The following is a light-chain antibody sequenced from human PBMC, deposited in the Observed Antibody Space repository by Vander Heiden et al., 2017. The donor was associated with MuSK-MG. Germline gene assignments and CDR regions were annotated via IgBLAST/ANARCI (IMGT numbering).Light chain of an antibody. V-gene: IGLV1-40*01. Sequence: SVLTQPPSVSGAPGQRVTISCTGSSSNIGAGYDVHWYQQVPGTAPKLLIYVNNNRPSGVPDRFSGFKSGTSASLAITGLQAEDEADYYCQSYDSSLSGSVFGGGTKLTVL. CDR3: QSYDSSLSGSV. CDR2: VNN. CDR1: SSNIGAGYD. J-gene: IGLJ2*01.